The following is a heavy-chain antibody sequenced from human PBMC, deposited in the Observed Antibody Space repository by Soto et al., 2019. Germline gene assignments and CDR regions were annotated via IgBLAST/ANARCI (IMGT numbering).Heavy chain of an antibody. V-gene: IGHV4-59*08. CDR2: IYYSGST. Sequence: SVPLSVTCTVAGVSISSYYWSWIRQPPGKGLEWIGYIYYSGSTNYNPSLKSRVTISVDTSKNQFSLKLSSVTAADTAVYYCATLGEEVGDFWSGLYYMDVWGKGTTVTVSS. CDR3: ATLGEEVGDFWSGLYYMDV. D-gene: IGHD3-3*01. CDR1: GVSISSYY. J-gene: IGHJ6*03.